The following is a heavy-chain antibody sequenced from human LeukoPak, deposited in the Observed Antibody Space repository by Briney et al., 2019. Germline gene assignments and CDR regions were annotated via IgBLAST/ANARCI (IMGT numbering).Heavy chain of an antibody. CDR2: ISWNSGSI. CDR1: GFTFDDYA. D-gene: IGHD3-3*01. J-gene: IGHJ4*02. Sequence: PGGPLRLSCAASGFTFDDYAMHWVRQAPGKGLEWVSGISWNSGSIGYADSVKGRFTISRDNAKNSLYLQMNSLRAEDMALYYCAKDMDLREWSNSPTFDYWGPGTLVTVSS. V-gene: IGHV3-9*03. CDR3: AKDMDLREWSNSPTFDY.